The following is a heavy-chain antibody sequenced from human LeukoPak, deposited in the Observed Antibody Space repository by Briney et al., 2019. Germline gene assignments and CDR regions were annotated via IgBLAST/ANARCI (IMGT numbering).Heavy chain of an antibody. V-gene: IGHV3-21*01. CDR2: ISSSSSYI. Sequence: GGSLRLSCAASGFTFSSYSMNWVRQAPEKGLEWVSSISSSSSYIYYADSVKGRFTISRDNTKNSLYLQMNSLRAEDTAVYYCASLVEMATIGLFDYWGQGTLVTVSS. D-gene: IGHD5-24*01. CDR3: ASLVEMATIGLFDY. CDR1: GFTFSSYS. J-gene: IGHJ4*02.